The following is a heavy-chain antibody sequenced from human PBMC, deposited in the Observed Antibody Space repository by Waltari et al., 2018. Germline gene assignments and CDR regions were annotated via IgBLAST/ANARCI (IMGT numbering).Heavy chain of an antibody. Sequence: ELPVVESGGGMVMPGGAVRRLCVASVFTFNSYSMNWVRQSPGRGLEWVSYISSSGSKIEDADSVKGRVTISRDNAKSSLYLQLNSLTVEDTATYFCARGSSIGVVGLGYWGQGTLVSVSS. CDR3: ARGSSIGVVGLGY. V-gene: IGHV3-48*01. J-gene: IGHJ4*02. CDR1: VFTFNSYS. D-gene: IGHD2-21*01. CDR2: ISSSGSKI.